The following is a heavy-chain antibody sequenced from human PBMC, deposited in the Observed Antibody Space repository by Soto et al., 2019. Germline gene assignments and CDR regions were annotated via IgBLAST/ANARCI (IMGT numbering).Heavy chain of an antibody. J-gene: IGHJ6*02. CDR1: GGSISSGDYY. D-gene: IGHD3-22*01. Sequence: QVQLQESGPGLVKPSQTLSLTCTVSGGSISSGDYYWSWIRQPPGKGLEWIGYIYYSGSTYYNPSLKSRVTISVDTSKNQFSLKLSSVTAADTAVYYCARESSGYYHQNYYYYGMDVWGQGTTVTVSS. V-gene: IGHV4-30-4*01. CDR3: ARESSGYYHQNYYYYGMDV. CDR2: IYYSGST.